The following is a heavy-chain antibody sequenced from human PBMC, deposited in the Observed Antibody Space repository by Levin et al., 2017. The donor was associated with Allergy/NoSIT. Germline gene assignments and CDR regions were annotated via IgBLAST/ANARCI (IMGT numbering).Heavy chain of an antibody. CDR1: GYSISGYA. V-gene: IGHV3-30*03. D-gene: IGHD3-16*01. CDR3: ASAGYYDRSNDLPTYYYGMDV. Sequence: GESLKISCAASGYSISGYAMHWVRQAPGKGLEWLAVISYDGVNIYYAHSVKGRFTISRDNSQNTLYLQMNSLRPEDTAVYYCASAGYYDRSNDLPTYYYGMDVWGQGTTVTVSS. J-gene: IGHJ6*02. CDR2: ISYDGVNI.